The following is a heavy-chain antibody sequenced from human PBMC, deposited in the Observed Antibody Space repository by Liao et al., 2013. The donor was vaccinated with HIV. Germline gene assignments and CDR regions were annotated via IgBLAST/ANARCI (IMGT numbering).Heavy chain of an antibody. CDR1: GDSISSDSYY. V-gene: IGHV4-61*02. D-gene: IGHD5-12*01. J-gene: IGHJ5*02. CDR3: AKGYSAYDPFDH. Sequence: QVQLQESGPGLVKPSQTLSLTCNVSGDSISSDSYYWSWIRQPAGKGLEWIGRIYISGSTNYNPSLKTRVTISVDTSKNQFSLKLSSVTAADTAVYYCAKGYSAYDPFDHWGQGTLVTVSS. CDR2: IYISGST.